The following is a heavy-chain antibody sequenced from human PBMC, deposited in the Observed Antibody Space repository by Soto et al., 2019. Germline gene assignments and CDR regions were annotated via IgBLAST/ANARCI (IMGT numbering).Heavy chain of an antibody. CDR1: GFTSDDHG. V-gene: IGHV3-9*02. CDR2: IIWNNGHS. Sequence: EVQLVESGGALVQPGRSLRLSCAISGFTSDDHGMHWVRQAPGKGLEWVSGIIWNNGHSVYADSVKGRFTISRDNAEKALYLQMKSLRDDDTALYYCVKDVEPGGAAYWGQGTLVTVSS. CDR3: VKDVEPGGAAY. D-gene: IGHD3-16*01. J-gene: IGHJ4*02.